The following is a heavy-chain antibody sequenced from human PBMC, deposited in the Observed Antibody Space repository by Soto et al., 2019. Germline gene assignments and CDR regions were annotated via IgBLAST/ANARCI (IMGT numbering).Heavy chain of an antibody. Sequence: EVQLLESGGGLVQPGGSLRLSCEASGFTFRNYDMHWVRQGTGKGLEWVSGISAAGDPDYADSVEGRFTISRENAQNSFSLQMNSLRVGDTAVYYWARTDRDLYGLDVWGQGTTVIVSS. J-gene: IGHJ6*02. V-gene: IGHV3-13*05. CDR3: ARTDRDLYGLDV. CDR2: ISAAGDP. CDR1: GFTFRNYD.